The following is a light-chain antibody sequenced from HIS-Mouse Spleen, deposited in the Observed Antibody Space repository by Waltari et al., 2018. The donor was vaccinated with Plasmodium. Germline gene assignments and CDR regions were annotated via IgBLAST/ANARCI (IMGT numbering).Light chain of an antibody. J-gene: IGLJ2*01. CDR2: DNN. CDR1: SPHLGHNL. CDR3: GTWDSSLSAGV. Sequence: QSVLTQPPPVSAAPGQKVPIPRPGSSPHLGHNLLSWYQQLPGTAPKPLIYDNNKRPSGIPDRFSGSKSGTSATLGITGLQTGDEADYYCGTWDSSLSAGVFGGGTKLTVL. V-gene: IGLV1-51*01.